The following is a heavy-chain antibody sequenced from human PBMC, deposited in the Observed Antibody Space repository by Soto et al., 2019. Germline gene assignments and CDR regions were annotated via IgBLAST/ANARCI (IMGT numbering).Heavy chain of an antibody. CDR2: VNPNSDNT. Sequence: QVQLVQSGAEVKKPGASVKVSCKASGYTFTSYGINWVRQATGQGLEWMGWVNPNSDNTGYAQKFQGRVTMTRNTSISTAYMELSSLGSEDTAVYYCARGGGWDDFDYWGQGTLVTVSS. D-gene: IGHD6-19*01. J-gene: IGHJ4*02. CDR3: ARGGGWDDFDY. V-gene: IGHV1-8*01. CDR1: GYTFTSYG.